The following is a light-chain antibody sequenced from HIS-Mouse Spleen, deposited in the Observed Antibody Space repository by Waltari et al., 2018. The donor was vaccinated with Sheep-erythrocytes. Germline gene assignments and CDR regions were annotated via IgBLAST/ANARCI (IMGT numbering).Light chain of an antibody. J-gene: IGLJ1*01. CDR3: CSYAGSYNHV. V-gene: IGLV2-11*01. CDR1: ISDVGGYNY. CDR2: DVS. Sequence: QSALTQPRSVSGYPGQSVTIPCTGTISDVGGYNYVSWYQQHPGKAPKLMIYDVSKRPSGVPDRFSGSKSGNTASLTISGLQAEDEADYYCCSYAGSYNHVFATGTKVTVL.